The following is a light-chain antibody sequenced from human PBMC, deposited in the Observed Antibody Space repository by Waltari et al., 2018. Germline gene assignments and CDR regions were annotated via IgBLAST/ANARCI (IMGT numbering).Light chain of an antibody. J-gene: IGKJ1*01. V-gene: IGKV1-5*01. CDR1: QSISSS. Sequence: DTQMTQSPSTLCASVGDRVTITCRASQSISSSLAWYQQKPGRAPRLLIYDASTLESGVPLRFSGSGSGTEFTLTISKLQPDDFATYFCQHYSPYSWTFGQGTKVEIK. CDR3: QHYSPYSWT. CDR2: DAS.